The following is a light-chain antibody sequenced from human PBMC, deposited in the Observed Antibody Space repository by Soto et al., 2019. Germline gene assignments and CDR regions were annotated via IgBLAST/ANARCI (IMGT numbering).Light chain of an antibody. CDR3: QQYNNWPPFT. J-gene: IGKJ5*01. CDR2: GAS. Sequence: MTQSPLSLPVTLGQPASISCRSNQSLVHSDGIAYLAWYQQKPGQAPRLLIYGASTRATGIPARFSGSGSGTEFTLTISSLQSEDFAVYYCQQYNNWPPFTFGQGTRLEIK. V-gene: IGKV3-15*01. CDR1: QSLVHSDGIAY.